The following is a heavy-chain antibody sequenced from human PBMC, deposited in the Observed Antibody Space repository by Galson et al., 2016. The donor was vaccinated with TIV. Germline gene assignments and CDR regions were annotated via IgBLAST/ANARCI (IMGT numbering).Heavy chain of an antibody. CDR3: VKDKQWVADCGDS. D-gene: IGHD2-21*01. CDR1: GFTFHSYA. V-gene: IGHV3-23*01. J-gene: IGHJ4*02. CDR2: INGGGTT. Sequence: SLRLSCAASGFTFHSYAMTWVRQVPGKGLEWVSGINGGGTTYYADSVKGRFTTSRDNSKKSLSLQMNNLRAEDTAVYYCVKDKQWVADCGDSWGQGTLVIVSS.